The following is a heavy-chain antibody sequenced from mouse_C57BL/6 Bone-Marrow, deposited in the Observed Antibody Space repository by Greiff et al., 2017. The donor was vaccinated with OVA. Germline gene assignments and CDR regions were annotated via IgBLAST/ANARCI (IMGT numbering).Heavy chain of an antibody. V-gene: IGHV1-52*01. Sequence: VQLQQSGAELVRPGSSVKLSCKASGYTFTSYWMHWVKQRPIQGLEWIGNIDPSDSETHYNQKFKDKATLTVDKSSSKAYMQLSSLTSEDSAVYYCARNRIYDGYYGDLDVWGTGTTVTVSS. J-gene: IGHJ1*03. CDR3: ARNRIYDGYYGDLDV. D-gene: IGHD2-3*01. CDR1: GYTFTSYW. CDR2: IDPSDSET.